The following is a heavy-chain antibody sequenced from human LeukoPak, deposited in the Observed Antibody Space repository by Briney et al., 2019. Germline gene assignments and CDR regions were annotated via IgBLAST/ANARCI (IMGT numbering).Heavy chain of an antibody. Sequence: SETLSLTCAVYGGSFSGYYWSWIRQPPGKGLEWIGEINHSGSTNYNPSLKSRVTISVDTSKSQFSLKLSSVTAADTAVYYCARGGYYHGSGSYYNVFYSYWGQGTLVTVSS. CDR2: INHSGST. CDR1: GGSFSGYY. CDR3: ARGGYYHGSGSYYNVFYSY. V-gene: IGHV4-34*01. J-gene: IGHJ4*02. D-gene: IGHD3-10*01.